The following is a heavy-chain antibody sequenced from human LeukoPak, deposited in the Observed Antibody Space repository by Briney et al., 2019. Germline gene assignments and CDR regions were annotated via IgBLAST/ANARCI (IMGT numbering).Heavy chain of an antibody. CDR1: GFSFSSYS. CDR3: STVVTASPY. V-gene: IGHV3-48*04. J-gene: IGHJ4*02. D-gene: IGHD2-21*02. CDR2: ISSSGSTI. Sequence: GGSLRLSCAASGFSFSSYSMNWVRQAPGKGLEWVSYISSSGSTIYYADSVKGRFTISRDNAKNSLYLQMNSLRAEDTAVYYCSTVVTASPYWGQGTLVTVSS.